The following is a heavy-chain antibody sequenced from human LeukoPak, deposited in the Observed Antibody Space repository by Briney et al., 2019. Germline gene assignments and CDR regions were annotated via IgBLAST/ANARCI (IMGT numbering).Heavy chain of an antibody. CDR3: ARSNWSDALEY. CDR1: GFIFSSYT. Sequence: GGSLRLSCAASGFIFSSYTMSWVRQAPGKGLEWVSSISSSSTYMYYADSVKGRFTISRDNAKNSLYLQMDSLRAGDTAVYYCARSNWSDALEYWGQGTLVTVSS. J-gene: IGHJ4*02. CDR2: ISSSSTYM. V-gene: IGHV3-21*01. D-gene: IGHD1-1*01.